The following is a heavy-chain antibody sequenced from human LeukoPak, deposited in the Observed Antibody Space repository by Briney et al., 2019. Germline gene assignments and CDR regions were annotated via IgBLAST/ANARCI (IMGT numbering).Heavy chain of an antibody. CDR3: ARDGGYGSGSYRFDY. D-gene: IGHD3-10*01. V-gene: IGHV4-31*03. Sequence: SETLSLTCTVSGGSISSGGYYWSWIRQHPGKGLEWIGYIYYSGSTYYNPSLKSRVTISVDTSKNQFSLRLSSVTAADTAMYYCARDGGYGSGSYRFDYWGQGTLVTVSS. CDR2: IYYSGST. CDR1: GGSISSGGYY. J-gene: IGHJ4*02.